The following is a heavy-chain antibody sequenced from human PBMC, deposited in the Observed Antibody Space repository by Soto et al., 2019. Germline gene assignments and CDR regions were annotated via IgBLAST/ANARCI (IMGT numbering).Heavy chain of an antibody. V-gene: IGHV5-10-1*03. Sequence: EVQMMQSGAEVKKSGESLRISCKASGYSFTTYWISWVRQLPGKGLEWMGKIDPSNSVSNYSPSFDGHVSFSVDKSTTTAYLHWRSLRASDSATYFCASVSHHYDGSALDYWGQGTLVTVSS. J-gene: IGHJ4*02. CDR3: ASVSHHYDGSALDY. CDR1: GYSFTTYW. D-gene: IGHD3-22*01. CDR2: IDPSNSVS.